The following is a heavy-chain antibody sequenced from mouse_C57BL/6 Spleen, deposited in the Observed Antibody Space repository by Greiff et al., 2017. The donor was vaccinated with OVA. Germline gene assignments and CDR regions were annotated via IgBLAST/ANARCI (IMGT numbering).Heavy chain of an antibody. Sequence: VQLQQPGAELVKPGASVKMSCKASGYTFTSYWITWVKQRPGQGLEWIGDIYPGSGSTNYNEKFKSKATLTVDTSSSTAYMQLSSLTSEDSAVYYCARDEGITTVVAPYAMDYWGQGTSVTVSS. V-gene: IGHV1-55*01. CDR1: GYTFTSYW. CDR2: IYPGSGST. CDR3: ARDEGITTVVAPYAMDY. J-gene: IGHJ4*01. D-gene: IGHD1-1*01.